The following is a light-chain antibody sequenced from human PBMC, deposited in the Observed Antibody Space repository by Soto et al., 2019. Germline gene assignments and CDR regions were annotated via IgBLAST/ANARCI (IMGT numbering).Light chain of an antibody. CDR2: EGS. V-gene: IGLV2-23*01. Sequence: QSVLTQPASVSGSPGQSITISCTGTSSDIGNYNLVSWYQQHPGKAPKLMIYEGSKRPSGVSNRFSGSKSGNTASLTISGLQAEDEADYYCCSYAGSSTYVVFGGGPKLTVL. CDR1: SSDIGNYNL. J-gene: IGLJ2*01. CDR3: CSYAGSSTYVV.